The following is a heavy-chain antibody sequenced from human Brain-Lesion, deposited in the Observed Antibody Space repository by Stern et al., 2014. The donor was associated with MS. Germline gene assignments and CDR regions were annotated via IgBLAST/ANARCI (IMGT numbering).Heavy chain of an antibody. Sequence: VQLGQSGAEVKKPGASVKISCKASGYIFTGDYIHWVRQAPGQGLERMKWIHPNTGGTNYAQKFQGRVTIGRETSIRTDAEELSSLTSDDTAVYYCARDQRGITIFGVVTDYYSLGMDVWGQGTTVTVSS. D-gene: IGHD3-3*01. J-gene: IGHJ6*02. CDR2: IHPNTGGT. CDR3: ARDQRGITIFGVVTDYYSLGMDV. CDR1: GYIFTGDY. V-gene: IGHV1-2*02.